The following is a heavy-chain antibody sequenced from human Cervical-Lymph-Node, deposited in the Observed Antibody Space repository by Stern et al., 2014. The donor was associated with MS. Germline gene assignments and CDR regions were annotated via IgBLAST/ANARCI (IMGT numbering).Heavy chain of an antibody. CDR1: GYIFTDYY. CDR2: INPKSGGT. V-gene: IGHV1-2*02. CDR3: TRALRIADRPSPGGHWFDP. D-gene: IGHD6-6*01. J-gene: IGHJ5*02. Sequence: QVQLGQSGAEVEKPGASVKVSCKASGYIFTDYYLHWVRQAPGQGLEWLGRINPKSGGTNYAQSFQGRVTLTRDTSITTAYMELSRLTSDDTAVYYCTRALRIADRPSPGGHWFDPWGQGTLVIVSS.